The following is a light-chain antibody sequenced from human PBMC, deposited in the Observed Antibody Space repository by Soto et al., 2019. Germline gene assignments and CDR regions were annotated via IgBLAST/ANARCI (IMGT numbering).Light chain of an antibody. Sequence: QSVLTQPPSLSGAPGQRVTISCTGSSSNIGAGYDVQWYQQLPGTAPKLLIYGNYNRPSGVPDRFSGSKSGTSASLAITGLQAEDEADYYCQSYDRSLTGVVFGGGTQLSVL. CDR1: SSNIGAGYD. CDR3: QSYDRSLTGVV. CDR2: GNY. J-gene: IGLJ2*01. V-gene: IGLV1-40*01.